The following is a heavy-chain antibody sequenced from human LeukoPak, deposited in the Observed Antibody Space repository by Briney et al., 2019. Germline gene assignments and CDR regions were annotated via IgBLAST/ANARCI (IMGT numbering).Heavy chain of an antibody. V-gene: IGHV5-51*01. CDR1: GYSFTNYW. CDR3: ARSGDFDYLSFDS. Sequence: GESLKISCKASGYSFTNYWIGWVRQMPGKGLEWMGIIYPGDSDTRYSPSFQGQVTFSADKSIDIAYLQWSSLKASDTAMYYCARSGDFDYLSFDSWGQGTVVTVSS. D-gene: IGHD3-9*01. J-gene: IGHJ4*02. CDR2: IYPGDSDT.